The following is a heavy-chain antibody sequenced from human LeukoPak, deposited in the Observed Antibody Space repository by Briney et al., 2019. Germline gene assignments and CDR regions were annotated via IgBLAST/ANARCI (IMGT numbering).Heavy chain of an antibody. CDR2: INPNSGGT. D-gene: IGHD6-19*01. Sequence: ASVKVSCKTSGYTFTGYYMHWVRQAPGQGLEWMGWINPNSGGTNYAQKFQGRVTMTSDTSISTAYMDLSSLRSDDTAVYYCARHPYSTGWLTDYWGQGTLVTVSS. J-gene: IGHJ4*02. CDR3: ARHPYSTGWLTDY. CDR1: GYTFTGYY. V-gene: IGHV1-2*02.